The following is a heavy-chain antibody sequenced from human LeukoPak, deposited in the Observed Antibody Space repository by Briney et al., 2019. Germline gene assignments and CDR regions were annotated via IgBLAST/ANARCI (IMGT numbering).Heavy chain of an antibody. D-gene: IGHD6-19*01. CDR2: ISAYNGNT. J-gene: IGHJ6*03. V-gene: IGHV1-18*01. CDR1: DYTFTSYG. Sequence: ASVKVSCKGSDYTFTSYGISWVRQAPGQGLEWMGWISAYNGNTNYAQKLQGRVTMTTDTSTSTAYMELRSLRSDDTAVYYCARDGYSGRYSYYYYYMDVWGKGTTVTVSS. CDR3: ARDGYSGRYSYYYYYMDV.